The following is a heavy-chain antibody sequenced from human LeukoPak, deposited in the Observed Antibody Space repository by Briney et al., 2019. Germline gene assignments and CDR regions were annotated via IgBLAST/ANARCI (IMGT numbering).Heavy chain of an antibody. Sequence: GGALRPSCTVYGFNFKNLEMKWVRPAAGKGRGWVACIRRSGSTTKYADSVKGRFTMSRDDAKNAVYMEMNSQRVEDTAVYYCARDRGWDGYGYAFLDYCGHGALVSVSS. V-gene: IGHV3-48*03. CDR3: ARDRGWDGYGYAFLDY. J-gene: IGHJ4*01. D-gene: IGHD5-12*01. CDR2: IRRSGSTT. CDR1: GFNFKNLE.